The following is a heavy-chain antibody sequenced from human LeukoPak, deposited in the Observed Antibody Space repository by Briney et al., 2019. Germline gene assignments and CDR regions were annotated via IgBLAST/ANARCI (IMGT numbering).Heavy chain of an antibody. V-gene: IGHV4-59*12. J-gene: IGHJ3*02. Sequence: SETLSLPCTVSGGPINNSYWTWIRKPPGKGLEWIGHIYYSGSTNYSPSLKSRVTISVDTSKNQFSLKLSSVTAADTAVYYCARDDSTDAFDIWGQGTMVTVSS. CDR2: IYYSGST. CDR1: GGPINNSY. CDR3: ARDDSTDAFDI. D-gene: IGHD2/OR15-2a*01.